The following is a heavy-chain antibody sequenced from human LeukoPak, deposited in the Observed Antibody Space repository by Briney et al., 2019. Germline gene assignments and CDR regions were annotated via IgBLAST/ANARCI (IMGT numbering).Heavy chain of an antibody. V-gene: IGHV3-15*01. Sequence: GGSLRLSCAASGFTFSSYAMSWVRQAPGKGLEWVGRIKSKTDGETTSYAAPVKGRFTISRDDSRNTLYLQMNSLKTEDTAVYYCATCNGDCYFNFWGQGTLVTVSS. J-gene: IGHJ4*02. CDR3: ATCNGDCYFNF. CDR2: IKSKTDGETT. D-gene: IGHD2-21*02. CDR1: GFTFSSYA.